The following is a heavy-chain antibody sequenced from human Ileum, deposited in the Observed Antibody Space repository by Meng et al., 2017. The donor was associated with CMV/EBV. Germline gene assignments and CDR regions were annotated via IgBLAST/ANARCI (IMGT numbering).Heavy chain of an antibody. J-gene: IGHJ4*02. V-gene: IGHV4-39*07. CDR1: GGSSSRSSYY. Sequence: QVQLQESGTGVVKRSETLSLTCTVSGGSSSRSSYYWGWIRQPPGKGLEWIGSIYYSGSTYYNPSLKSRVTISVDTSKNQFSLKLSSVTAADTAVYYCVRLRSIAAREVFDYWGQGTLVTVSS. CDR3: VRLRSIAAREVFDY. CDR2: IYYSGST. D-gene: IGHD6-6*01.